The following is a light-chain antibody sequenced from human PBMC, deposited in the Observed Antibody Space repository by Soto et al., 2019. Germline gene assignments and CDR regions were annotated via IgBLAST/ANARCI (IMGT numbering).Light chain of an antibody. V-gene: IGKV3-20*01. CDR2: GAS. J-gene: IGKJ1*01. CDR1: QTVTSSY. Sequence: EIVLTPVLAASFNYQGEKYPPSSRAIQTVTSSYLAWYQQKPGQAPRLLIYGASSRATGIPDRLSGSGSGTDFTLTISRLEPEDFAVYYCQQYGSSPPTFGQGTKV. CDR3: QQYGSSPPT.